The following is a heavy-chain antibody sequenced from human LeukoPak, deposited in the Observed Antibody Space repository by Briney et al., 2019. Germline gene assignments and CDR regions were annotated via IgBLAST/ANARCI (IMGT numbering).Heavy chain of an antibody. V-gene: IGHV1-46*01. CDR3: ARVRGSDADMALDY. CDR1: GYTFTGYY. Sequence: ASVKVSCKASGYTFTGYYMHWVRQAPGQGLEWMGIINPSGGSTSYAQKFQGRVTTTRDMSTSTVYMELSSLRSEDTAVYYCARVRGSDADMALDYWGQGTLVTVSS. J-gene: IGHJ4*02. CDR2: INPSGGST. D-gene: IGHD5-24*01.